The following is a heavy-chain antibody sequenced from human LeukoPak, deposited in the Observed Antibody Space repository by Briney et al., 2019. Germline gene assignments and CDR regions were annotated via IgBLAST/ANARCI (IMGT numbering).Heavy chain of an antibody. CDR2: INHSGST. CDR3: ARGGSYFLFNY. D-gene: IGHD1-26*01. Sequence: PSETLSLTCTVSGGSISSYYWSWIRQPPGKGLEWIGEINHSGSTNYNPSLKSRVTISVDTSKNQFSLKLSSVTAADTAVYYCARGGSYFLFNYWGQGTLVTVSS. J-gene: IGHJ4*02. CDR1: GGSISSYY. V-gene: IGHV4-34*01.